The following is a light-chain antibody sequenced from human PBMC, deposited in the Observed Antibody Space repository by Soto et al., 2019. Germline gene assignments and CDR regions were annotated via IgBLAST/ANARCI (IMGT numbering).Light chain of an antibody. Sequence: QLVLTQSPSASASLGASVKLTCTLSSGHSSYAIAWHQQQPEKGPRYLMKLNSDGSHNKGDGIPDRFSGSSSGAERYLTISSLQSEDEADYYWQTWGSGTLVFGGGTKLTVL. V-gene: IGLV4-69*01. CDR1: SGHSSYA. J-gene: IGLJ2*01. CDR3: QTWGSGTLV. CDR2: LNSDGSH.